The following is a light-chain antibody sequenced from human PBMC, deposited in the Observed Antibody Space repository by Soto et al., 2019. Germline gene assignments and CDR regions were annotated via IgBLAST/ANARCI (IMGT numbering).Light chain of an antibody. CDR3: LQYGSSPPLA. V-gene: IGKV3-20*01. J-gene: IGKJ4*01. CDR2: GSS. CDR1: QSVSSSY. Sequence: DTVLTQSPGTLSLSPGERATLSCRASQSVSSSYSAWYQQKPGQAPRLLSYGSSARATGIPDRFSGSGSGTDFTLTISRLEPEDFAVYYCLQYGSSPPLAFGGGTKVEIK.